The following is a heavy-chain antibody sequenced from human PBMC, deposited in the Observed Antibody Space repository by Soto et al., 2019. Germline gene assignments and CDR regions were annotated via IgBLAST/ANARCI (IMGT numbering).Heavy chain of an antibody. J-gene: IGHJ4*02. CDR1: GFTFSSYS. CDR2: ISSSSSTI. D-gene: IGHD3-16*02. Sequence: GGSLRLSCAASGFTFSSYSMNWVRQAPGKGLEWVSYISSSSSTIYYADSVKGRFTISRDNAKNSLYLQMNSLRAEDTAVYYCARAKRSPRLGELSAFDYWGQGTLVTVSS. CDR3: ARAKRSPRLGELSAFDY. V-gene: IGHV3-48*01.